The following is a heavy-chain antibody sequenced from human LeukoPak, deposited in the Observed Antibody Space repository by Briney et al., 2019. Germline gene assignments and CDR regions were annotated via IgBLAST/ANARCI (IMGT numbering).Heavy chain of an antibody. V-gene: IGHV4-34*01. J-gene: IGHJ4*02. CDR1: GGSFSGYY. CDR2: INHSGST. D-gene: IGHD4-23*01. CDR3: ARGLTVVEDYFDY. Sequence: SETLSLTCAVYGGSFSGYYWSWIRQPPGKGLEWIGEINHSGSTNYSPSLKSRVTISVDTSKNQFSLKLSSVTAADTAVYYCARGLTVVEDYFDYWGQGTLVTVSS.